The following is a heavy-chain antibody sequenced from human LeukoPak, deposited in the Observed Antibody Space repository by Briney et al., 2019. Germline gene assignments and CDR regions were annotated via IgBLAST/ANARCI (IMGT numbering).Heavy chain of an antibody. CDR1: GGSISSYY. D-gene: IGHD2-2*01. Sequence: SETLSLTCTVSGGSISSYYWSWIRQPPGKGLEWIGYIYYSGSTNYNPSLKSRVTISVDTSKNQFSLKLSSVTAADTAVYYCARDEYGFDPWGQGTLVTVSS. CDR2: IYYSGST. J-gene: IGHJ5*02. CDR3: ARDEYGFDP. V-gene: IGHV4-59*01.